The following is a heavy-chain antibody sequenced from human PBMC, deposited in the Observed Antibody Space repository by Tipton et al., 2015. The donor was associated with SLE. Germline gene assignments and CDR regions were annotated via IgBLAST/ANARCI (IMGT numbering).Heavy chain of an antibody. CDR1: GGSISSFY. Sequence: LRLSCSVSGGSISSFYWSWIRQTPGKRLEWIGYIYYSGSTYYNPSLKSRVTISVDTSKNQFSLKLSSVIAADTAVYYCARAGGGDSNWFDPWGQGTLVTVSS. J-gene: IGHJ5*02. D-gene: IGHD2-21*01. CDR2: IYYSGST. V-gene: IGHV4-59*12. CDR3: ARAGGGDSNWFDP.